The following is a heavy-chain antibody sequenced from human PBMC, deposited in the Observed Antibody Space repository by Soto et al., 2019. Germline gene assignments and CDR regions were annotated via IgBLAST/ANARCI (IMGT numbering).Heavy chain of an antibody. Sequence: GGSLRRSCAASGLTFSSYAMRWVRQAPGKGLEWVAVISYDGSNKYYADSVKGRFTISRDNSKSTLYLQMNSLRAEDTAVYYCARGNVVPAANYYYYGMDVWGQGTTVTVSS. CDR2: ISYDGSNK. CDR1: GLTFSSYA. J-gene: IGHJ6*02. V-gene: IGHV3-30-3*01. D-gene: IGHD2-2*01. CDR3: ARGNVVPAANYYYYGMDV.